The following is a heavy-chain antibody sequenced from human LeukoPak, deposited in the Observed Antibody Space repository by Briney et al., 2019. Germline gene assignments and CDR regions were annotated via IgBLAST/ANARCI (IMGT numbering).Heavy chain of an antibody. D-gene: IGHD2-21*01. CDR2: INHSGST. J-gene: IGHJ6*02. V-gene: IGHV4-34*01. CDR1: GGSFSGYY. CDR3: ARDTISYGMDV. Sequence: SETLSLTCAVYGGSFSGYYWSWIRQPPGKGLEWIGEINHSGSTNYSPSLKSRVTISVDTSKNQFSLKLSSVTAADTAVYYCARDTISYGMDVWGQGTTVTVSS.